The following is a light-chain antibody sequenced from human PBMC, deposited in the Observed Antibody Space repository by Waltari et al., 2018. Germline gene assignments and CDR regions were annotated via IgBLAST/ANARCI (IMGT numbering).Light chain of an antibody. CDR3: QQYYSTPPT. J-gene: IGKJ4*01. CDR1: PSVLYRSNNKNY. V-gene: IGKV4-1*01. Sequence: DIVMTQSTDSLYVYLGERATLNCKSSPSVLYRSNNKNYLAWYQHKPGQPPKLLIYLASTRESGVPDRVSGSGSGTDFTLTISSLQAEDVAVYYCQQYYSTPPTFGGGTKVEIK. CDR2: LAS.